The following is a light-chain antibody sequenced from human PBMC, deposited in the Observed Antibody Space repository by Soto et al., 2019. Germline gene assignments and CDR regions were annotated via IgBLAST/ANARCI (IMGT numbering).Light chain of an antibody. Sequence: DIQMTQSPSTLSASVGDRVTITCRASQTIRSWLAWYQQKPGKAPNLLIYDASSLESGVPSRFSGSGSGTEFTLTISSLQPDDSATYYCQHYSSSSWTFAQGTKVDIK. CDR1: QTIRSW. CDR3: QHYSSSSWT. J-gene: IGKJ1*01. V-gene: IGKV1-5*01. CDR2: DAS.